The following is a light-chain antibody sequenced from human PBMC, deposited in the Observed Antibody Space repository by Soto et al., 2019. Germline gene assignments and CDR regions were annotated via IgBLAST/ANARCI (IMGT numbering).Light chain of an antibody. V-gene: IGLV7-43*01. CDR1: TGPVTSAYY. CDR2: GIS. Sequence: QTVVTQEPSLTVSPGGTVTLTCASSTGPVTSAYYPNWFQQKPGQAPRPLIYGISNKHSWTPARISGSLLGGKAALTLSGAQPEDEAEYYCLLYFGGAPDYVFGTGTKVTVL. J-gene: IGLJ1*01. CDR3: LLYFGGAPDYV.